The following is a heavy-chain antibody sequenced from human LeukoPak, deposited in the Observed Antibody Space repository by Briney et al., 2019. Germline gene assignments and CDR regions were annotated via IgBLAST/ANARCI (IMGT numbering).Heavy chain of an antibody. Sequence: GRSLRLSCAASGFTFSNYGMHWVRQAPGKGLEWVAVIGYDGSNKYYADSVKGRFTISRDNSKNTLYLQMNSLRAEDTAVYYCAKDLYSGSYYPFDYWGQGTLVTVSS. CDR1: GFTFSNYG. CDR2: IGYDGSNK. J-gene: IGHJ4*02. V-gene: IGHV3-33*06. D-gene: IGHD1-26*01. CDR3: AKDLYSGSYYPFDY.